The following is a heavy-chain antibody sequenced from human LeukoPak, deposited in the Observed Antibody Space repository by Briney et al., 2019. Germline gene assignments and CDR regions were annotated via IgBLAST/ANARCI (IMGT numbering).Heavy chain of an antibody. D-gene: IGHD1-26*01. CDR1: GYTLTELS. CDR3: ATVVGGSYLIDH. V-gene: IGHV1-24*01. J-gene: IGHJ4*02. Sequence: GASVKVSCKVSGYTLTELSMHWVRRAPGKGLEWMGGFDPEDGETIYAQKFQGRVTMTEDTSTDTAYMELSSLRSEDTAVYYCATVVGGSYLIDHWGQGTLVTVSS. CDR2: FDPEDGET.